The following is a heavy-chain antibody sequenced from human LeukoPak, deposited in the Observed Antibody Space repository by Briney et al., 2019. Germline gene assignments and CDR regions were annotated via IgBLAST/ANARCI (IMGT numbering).Heavy chain of an antibody. CDR3: ARGPYNWNGMFDY. V-gene: IGHV4-39*07. D-gene: IGHD1-1*01. CDR1: GASLSSGSYY. CDR2: IYHSGSS. J-gene: IGHJ4*02. Sequence: PSETLSLTCTVSGASLSSGSYYWGWIRQPPGKGLEWIGSIYHSGSSYYNPSLKSRVTISVDTSKNQFSLKLSSVTAADTAVYYCARGPYNWNGMFDYWGQGTLVTVSS.